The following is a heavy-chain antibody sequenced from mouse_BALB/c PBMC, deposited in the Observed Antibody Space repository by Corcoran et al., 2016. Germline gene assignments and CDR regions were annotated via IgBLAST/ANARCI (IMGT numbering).Heavy chain of an antibody. CDR2: IYPYNDGT. J-gene: IGHJ2*01. V-gene: IGHV1S136*01. CDR3: AREVPGGNPFDY. D-gene: IGHD2-1*01. CDR1: GYTFTSYV. Sequence: IQLVQSGPELKKHGASVKMSCKASGYTFTSYVMHWVKQKPGQGLVWIGYIYPYNDGTKYTEKFKVKATLTSDKSSSTAYMELSSLTSEDSAVYYCAREVPGGNPFDYWGQGTTLTVSS.